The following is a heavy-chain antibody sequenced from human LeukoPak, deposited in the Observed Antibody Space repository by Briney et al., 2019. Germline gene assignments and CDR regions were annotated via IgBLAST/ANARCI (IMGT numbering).Heavy chain of an antibody. CDR3: ARDKRYDSSGCYPDY. CDR1: GFTFSSYS. Sequence: PGGSLRLSCAASGFTFSSYSMNWVRQAPGKGLEWVSSISSSSSYIYYADSVKGRFTISRDNAKNSLYLQMNSLRAEDTAVYYCARDKRYDSSGCYPDYWGQGTLVTVSS. D-gene: IGHD3-22*01. CDR2: ISSSSSYI. J-gene: IGHJ4*02. V-gene: IGHV3-21*01.